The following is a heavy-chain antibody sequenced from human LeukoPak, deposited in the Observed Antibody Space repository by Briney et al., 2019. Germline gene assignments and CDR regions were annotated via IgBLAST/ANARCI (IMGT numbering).Heavy chain of an antibody. J-gene: IGHJ4*02. Sequence: PGRSLRLSCTASGLTFKDNAMHWVRQVPGKGLEWVSGINWNSGSIAYADSVKGRFTISRDNARNSLYLQMNSLRAEDTAVYYCARAMVRGVFDYWGQGTLVTVSS. V-gene: IGHV3-9*01. CDR2: INWNSGSI. D-gene: IGHD3-10*01. CDR1: GLTFKDNA. CDR3: ARAMVRGVFDY.